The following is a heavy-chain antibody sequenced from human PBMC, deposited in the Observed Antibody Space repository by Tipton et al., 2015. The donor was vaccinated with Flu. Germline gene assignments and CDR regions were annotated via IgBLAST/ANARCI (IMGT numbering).Heavy chain of an antibody. CDR3: ARDLDSSGWYDNWFDP. V-gene: IGHV4-61*02. J-gene: IGHJ5*02. CDR2: IYTSGST. Sequence: LRLSCTVSGGSISSGSYYWSWIRQPAGKGLEWIGRIYTSGSTNYNPSLKSRVTISVGTSKNQFSLKLSSVTAADTAAYYCARDLDSSGWYDNWFDPWGQGTLVTVSS. CDR1: GGSISSGSYY. D-gene: IGHD6-19*01.